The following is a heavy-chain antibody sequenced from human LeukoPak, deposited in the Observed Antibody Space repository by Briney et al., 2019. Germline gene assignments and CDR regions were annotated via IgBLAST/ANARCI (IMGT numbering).Heavy chain of an antibody. D-gene: IGHD3-22*01. J-gene: IGHJ4*02. V-gene: IGHV6-1*01. CDR2: TYYRSKWYN. CDR3: ARSTQYYYDSSGYYPFDY. CDR1: GDSVSSNSAA. Sequence: SQTLSLTCAISGDSVSSNSAAWNWIRQSPSRGLEWLGRTYYRSKWYNDYAVSVKSRITINPDTSKNQFSLQLNSVTPEDTAVYYCARSTQYYYDSSGYYPFDYWGQGTLVTVSS.